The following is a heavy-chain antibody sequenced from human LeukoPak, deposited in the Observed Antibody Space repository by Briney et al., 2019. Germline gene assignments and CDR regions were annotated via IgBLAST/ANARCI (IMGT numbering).Heavy chain of an antibody. CDR1: GYTFTSYG. CDR2: ISAYNGNT. V-gene: IGHV1-18*01. D-gene: IGHD1-20*01. J-gene: IGHJ4*02. Sequence: ASVKVSCKASGYTFTSYGISWVRQAPGQGLEWMGWISAYNGNTNYAQKLQGRVTMTTDTSTSTAYMELRSLRSDDTAVYDCARDHWFTKAGDGLTGTNFDYWGQGTLVTVSS. CDR3: ARDHWFTKAGDGLTGTNFDY.